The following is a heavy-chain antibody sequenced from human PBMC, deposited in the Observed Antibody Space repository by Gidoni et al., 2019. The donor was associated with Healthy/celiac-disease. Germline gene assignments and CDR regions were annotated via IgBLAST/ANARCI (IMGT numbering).Heavy chain of an antibody. CDR2: ISRSGGST. Sequence: EVQLVESGGGLVQPGGSLRLSCAASGFTFSSYAMSWVRRAPGKGLEWVSAISRSGGSTYYADSVKGRFTNSRDNSKNTLYLQMNSLRAEDTAVYYCAKGQRNNYYYYGMDVWGQGTTVTVSS. V-gene: IGHV3-23*04. J-gene: IGHJ6*02. CDR3: AKGQRNNYYYYGMDV. CDR1: GFTFSSYA.